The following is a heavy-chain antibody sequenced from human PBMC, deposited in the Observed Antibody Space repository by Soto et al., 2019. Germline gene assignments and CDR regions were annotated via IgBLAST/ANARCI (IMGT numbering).Heavy chain of an antibody. V-gene: IGHV6-1*01. CDR2: TYYRSKWYN. Sequence: SQTLSRTCAISGDSVSSNSAAWNWIRHSPSGGLEWLGRTYYRSKWYNDYAVSVTSRITINPDTSKNEFPLLLNAVTPEATAVYSCARGGRRAVPGTDGFDTWGQGALAKISS. J-gene: IGHJ5*02. CDR3: ARGGRRAVPGTDGFDT. CDR1: GDSVSSNSAA. D-gene: IGHD6-19*01.